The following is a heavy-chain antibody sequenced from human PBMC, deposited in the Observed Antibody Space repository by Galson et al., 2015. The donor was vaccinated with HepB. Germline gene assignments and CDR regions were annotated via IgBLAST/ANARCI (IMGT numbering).Heavy chain of an antibody. J-gene: IGHJ4*02. D-gene: IGHD5-18*01. CDR2: ISGSGDST. CDR1: GFTFSSYA. CDR3: AKGGYNYPNHYFGY. Sequence: SLRLSCAASGFTFSSYAMSWVRQAPGKGLEWVSTISGSGDSTYYADSVKGRFSISRDNSKNTLYLQMNSLRAEDTAVYYCAKGGYNYPNHYFGYWGQGTLVTVSS. V-gene: IGHV3-23*01.